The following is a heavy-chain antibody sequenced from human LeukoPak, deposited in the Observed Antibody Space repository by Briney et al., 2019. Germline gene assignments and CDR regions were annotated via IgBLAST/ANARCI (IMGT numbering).Heavy chain of an antibody. D-gene: IGHD5-12*01. V-gene: IGHV4-59*01. CDR2: IYYSGST. Sequence: SETLSLTCTVSGGSISSYYWSWIRQPPGKGLEWIGYIYYSGSTNYNPSLKSRVTISVDTSKNQFSLKLSSVTAADTAVYYCAGTEEIVRFDYWGQGTLVTVSS. CDR3: AGTEEIVRFDY. CDR1: GGSISSYY. J-gene: IGHJ4*02.